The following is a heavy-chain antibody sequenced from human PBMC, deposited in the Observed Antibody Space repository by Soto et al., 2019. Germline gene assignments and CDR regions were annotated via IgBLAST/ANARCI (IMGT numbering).Heavy chain of an antibody. CDR2: IYYIGTT. J-gene: IGHJ4*02. CDR1: GGSINNYY. D-gene: IGHD5-18*01. Sequence: RTSETLSLTCTVSGGSINNYYWSWIRQSPGKGLEWIGYIYYIGTTNYNPSLKSRVTISLDMSKNQFSLKLSSVTAADTAVYYCVRGGGGYGNGMIDYWGQGTLVTVSS. V-gene: IGHV4-59*01. CDR3: VRGGGGYGNGMIDY.